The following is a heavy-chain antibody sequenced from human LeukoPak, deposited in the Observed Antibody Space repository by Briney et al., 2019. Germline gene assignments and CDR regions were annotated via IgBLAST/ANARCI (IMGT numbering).Heavy chain of an antibody. J-gene: IGHJ6*03. CDR1: GGSISIYY. CDR3: ARTTEAHSWQTRYYSYYMDV. V-gene: IGHV4-4*07. CDR2: IYTSGNT. D-gene: IGHD6-13*01. Sequence: SETLSLTCTVSGGSISIYYWTWIRQPAGKGLEYIGRIYTSGNTNYNPSLKSRVTMSVDTSKNQFSLKLSSVTAADTAVYYCARTTEAHSWQTRYYSYYMDVWGKGTTVTVSS.